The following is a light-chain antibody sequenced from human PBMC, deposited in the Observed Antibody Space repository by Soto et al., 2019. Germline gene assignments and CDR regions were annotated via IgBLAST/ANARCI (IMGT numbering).Light chain of an antibody. CDR2: TAS. CDR1: QAIRHD. Sequence: AIPMTPSPSSLSASVGDRVIITCRASQAIRHDLGWYQQKPGKAPKLLIYTASTLQSGVPSRFSGSGSGADFTLTIRSLQPEDSATYYCLHDYSYPRTFGQGTKVDIK. J-gene: IGKJ1*01. V-gene: IGKV1-6*01. CDR3: LHDYSYPRT.